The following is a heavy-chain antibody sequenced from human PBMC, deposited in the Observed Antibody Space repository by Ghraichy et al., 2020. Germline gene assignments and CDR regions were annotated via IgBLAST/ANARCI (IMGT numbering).Heavy chain of an antibody. J-gene: IGHJ5*02. CDR1: GGSIGGFY. V-gene: IGHV4-4*07. D-gene: IGHD3-10*01. Sequence: SETLSLTCTVSGGSIGGFYWAWIRQPAGKGLEWIGRMYNTGTTNYNPSLQTRVTMSVDTSKNQLSLNLYSVTAADTAVYYCARDIGSTNWFDPWGQGTLVTVSS. CDR3: ARDIGSTNWFDP. CDR2: MYNTGTT.